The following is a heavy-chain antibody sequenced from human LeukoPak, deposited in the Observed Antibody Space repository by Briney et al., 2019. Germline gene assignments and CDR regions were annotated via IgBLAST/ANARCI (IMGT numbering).Heavy chain of an antibody. D-gene: IGHD3-3*01. CDR2: FNPNSGGT. Sequence: ASVKVSCKASGYTFTGYYMHWVRQAPGQGLEWMGWFNPNSGGTNYAQKFQGRVTMTRDTSISTAYMELSRLRSDDTAVYYCARADYDFWSGYYTIDYWGQGTLVTVSS. J-gene: IGHJ4*02. CDR3: ARADYDFWSGYYTIDY. V-gene: IGHV1-2*02. CDR1: GYTFTGYY.